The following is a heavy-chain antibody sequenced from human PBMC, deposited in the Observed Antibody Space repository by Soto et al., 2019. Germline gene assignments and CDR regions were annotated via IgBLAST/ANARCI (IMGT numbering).Heavy chain of an antibody. CDR3: ARVYCSSTSCSDYYYYGMDV. CDR1: GSIFPSYP. CDR2: INAGNGDT. D-gene: IGHD2-2*01. Sequence: ASVTVSCTAYGSIFPSYPMHWVRQAPGQRLEWMGWINAGNGDTKYSQKLQGRVTMTTDTSTSTAYMELRSLRSDDTAVYYCARVYCSSTSCSDYYYYGMDVWGQGTTVTVSS. V-gene: IGHV1-3*01. J-gene: IGHJ6*02.